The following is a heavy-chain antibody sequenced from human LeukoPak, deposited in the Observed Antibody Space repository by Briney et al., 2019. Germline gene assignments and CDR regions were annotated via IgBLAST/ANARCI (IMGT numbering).Heavy chain of an antibody. CDR2: ISYDGSNK. CDR1: GFTFSSYA. Sequence: GGSLRLSCAASGFTFSSYAMHWVRQAPGKGLEWVAVISYDGSNKYYADSVRGRFTISRDNSKNTLYLQMNSLRAEDTAVYYCARTESSGWCDDYWGQGTLVTVSS. V-gene: IGHV3-30*04. CDR3: ARTESSGWCDDY. J-gene: IGHJ4*02. D-gene: IGHD6-19*01.